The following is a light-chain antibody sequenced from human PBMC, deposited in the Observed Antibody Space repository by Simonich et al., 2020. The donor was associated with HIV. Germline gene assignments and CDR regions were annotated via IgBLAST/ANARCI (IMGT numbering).Light chain of an antibody. J-gene: IGKJ4*01. CDR1: QRILYSSNNKNS. CDR2: WAS. CDR3: QQYYSALS. V-gene: IGKV4-1*01. Sequence: EIVMTQSPDSLAVSLGERATINCKSSQRILYSSNNKNSLAWYQQKPGQPPKQLIYWASTRESGVPDRFSGSGSGTDYTLTISSLQAEDVAVYYCQQYYSALSFGGGTRVEIK.